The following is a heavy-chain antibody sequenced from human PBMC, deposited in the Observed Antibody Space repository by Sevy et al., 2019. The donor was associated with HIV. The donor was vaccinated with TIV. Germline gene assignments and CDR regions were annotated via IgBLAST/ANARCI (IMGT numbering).Heavy chain of an antibody. V-gene: IGHV4-38-2*01. CDR1: HYSIRSAYQ. CDR2: IYPRGSA. D-gene: IGHD4-17*01. CDR3: VEDKNDYGGSYFES. J-gene: IGHJ4*02. Sequence: SETLSLTCAVSHYSIRSAYQWGWIRQSPGKGLEWIGSIYPRGSAFYNPSLKSRLSISVDMSKNQFSLNLRSETAADTAVYYCVEDKNDYGGSYFESWGPGTLVTVSS.